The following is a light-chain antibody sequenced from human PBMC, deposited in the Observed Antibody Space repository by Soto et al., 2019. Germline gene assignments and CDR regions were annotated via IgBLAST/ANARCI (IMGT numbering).Light chain of an antibody. CDR2: RNN. CDR1: SSNIGRNY. J-gene: IGLJ3*02. V-gene: IGLV1-47*01. CDR3: AAWDDSLSGWV. Sequence: QSVLPQTPSVSGTPGQTVTISCSGSSSNIGRNYVYWYQQLPGAAPKLLIYRNNQRPSGVPDRFSGSKSGTSASLAISGLPSEDEADYYCAAWDDSLSGWVFGGGTKLTVL.